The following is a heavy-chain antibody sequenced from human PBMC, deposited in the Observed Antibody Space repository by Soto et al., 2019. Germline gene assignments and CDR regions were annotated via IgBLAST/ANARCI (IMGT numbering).Heavy chain of an antibody. Sequence: SETLSLTCAVYGGSFSGYYWSWIRQPPGEGLEWIGEINHSGSTNYNPSLKSRVTISVDTSKNQFSLKLSSVTAADTAVYYCARDYLGAHNWFDPWGQGTLVTVSS. CDR3: ARDYLGAHNWFDP. J-gene: IGHJ5*02. CDR1: GGSFSGYY. V-gene: IGHV4-34*01. CDR2: INHSGST. D-gene: IGHD3-10*01.